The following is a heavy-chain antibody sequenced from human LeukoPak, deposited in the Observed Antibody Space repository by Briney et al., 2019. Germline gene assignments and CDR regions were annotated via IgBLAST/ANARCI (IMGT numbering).Heavy chain of an antibody. CDR2: INHSGST. CDR3: ASSKLWFGELLAY. D-gene: IGHD3-10*01. CDR1: GGSFTGYY. J-gene: IGHJ4*02. Sequence: SETLSLTCAVYGGSFTGYYWSWIRQPPGKGLEWIGEINHSGSTNYNPSLKSRVTISVDTSKNQFSLKLSSVTAADTAVYYCASSKLWFGELLAYWGQGTLVTVSS. V-gene: IGHV4-34*01.